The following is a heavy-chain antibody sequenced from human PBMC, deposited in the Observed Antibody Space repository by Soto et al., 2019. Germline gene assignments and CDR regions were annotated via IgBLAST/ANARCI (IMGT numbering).Heavy chain of an antibody. Sequence: ASVKVSCKASGYTFTSYGISWVRQAPGQGLEWMGWISAYNGNTNYAQKLQGRGTMTTDTSTSTAYMELRSLRSDDTAVYYCARWDEDIVVVPAAKGFDPWGKGTLVTVSS. V-gene: IGHV1-18*01. D-gene: IGHD2-2*01. CDR1: GYTFTSYG. CDR2: ISAYNGNT. J-gene: IGHJ5*02. CDR3: ARWDEDIVVVPAAKGFDP.